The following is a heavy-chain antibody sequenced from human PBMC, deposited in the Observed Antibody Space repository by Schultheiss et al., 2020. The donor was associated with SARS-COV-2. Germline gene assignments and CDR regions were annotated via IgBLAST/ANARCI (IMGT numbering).Heavy chain of an antibody. V-gene: IGHV3-23*01. CDR1: GFTFSSYA. CDR3: ARAQTYYDIFDYMDV. Sequence: GGSLRLSCAASGFTFSSYAMSWVRQAPGKGLEWVSAISGSGGSTYYADSVKGRFTISRDNAKNTVYLQMNSLRAEDTAVYYCARAQTYYDIFDYMDVWGKGTTVTVSS. J-gene: IGHJ6*03. CDR2: ISGSGGST. D-gene: IGHD3-9*01.